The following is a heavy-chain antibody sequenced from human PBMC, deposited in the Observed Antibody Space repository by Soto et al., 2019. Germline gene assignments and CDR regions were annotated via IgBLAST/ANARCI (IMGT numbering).Heavy chain of an antibody. Sequence: SETLSLTCSVSGGSISSGGYFWSWIRQHPGQGLEWIGYINYSGSTYYNASLKSRVTISVDTSKNQFSLKLSSVTAADTAVYYCARYLNTAGWFDPWGQGTLVTVSS. CDR3: ARYLNTAGWFDP. CDR2: INYSGST. J-gene: IGHJ5*02. CDR1: GGSISSGGYF. D-gene: IGHD2-2*01. V-gene: IGHV4-31*03.